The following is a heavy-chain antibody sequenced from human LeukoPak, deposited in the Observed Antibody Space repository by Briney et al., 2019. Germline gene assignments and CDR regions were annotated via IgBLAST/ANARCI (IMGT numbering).Heavy chain of an antibody. CDR2: IIPILGIA. CDR1: GATFSSYA. CDR3: ARGGGRPALVNWFDP. J-gene: IGHJ5*02. V-gene: IGHV1-69*04. D-gene: IGHD2-15*01. Sequence: ASVKVSCKASGATFSSYAISWVRQAPGPGLEWMGRIIPILGIANYAQKSQGRVTITADKSTSTAYMELSSPRSEDTAVYYCARGGGRPALVNWFDPWGQGTLVTVSS.